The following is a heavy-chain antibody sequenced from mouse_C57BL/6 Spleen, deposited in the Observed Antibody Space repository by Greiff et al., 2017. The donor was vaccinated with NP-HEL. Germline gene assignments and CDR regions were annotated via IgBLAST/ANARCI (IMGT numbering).Heavy chain of an antibody. J-gene: IGHJ4*01. V-gene: IGHV1-54*02. CDR1: GYAFTNYL. D-gene: IGHD1-1*01. CDR2: INPGSGGT. Sequence: VQLQQSGAELVRPGTSVKVSCKASGYAFTNYLIEWVKQRPGQGLEWIGVINPGSGGTNYNEKFKGKATLTADTSSNTAYLQLSSLTSEDTAVYYCTTPYYGSGYWGQGTSVTVSS. CDR3: TTPYYGSGY.